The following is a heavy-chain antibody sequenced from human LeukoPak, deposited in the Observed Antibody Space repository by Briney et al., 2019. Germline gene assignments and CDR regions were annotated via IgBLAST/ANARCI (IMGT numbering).Heavy chain of an antibody. CDR2: ISSSSSYI. V-gene: IGHV3-21*04. J-gene: IGHJ6*03. CDR1: GFTFSNYA. Sequence: GGSLRLSCAASGFTFSNYAMNWVRQAPGKGLEWVSSISSSSSYIYYADSVKGRFTISRDNAKNSLYLQMNSLRAEDTAVYYCAKDAESPIWFGELYPYYYYYYMDVWGKGTTVTISS. D-gene: IGHD3-10*01. CDR3: AKDAESPIWFGELYPYYYYYYMDV.